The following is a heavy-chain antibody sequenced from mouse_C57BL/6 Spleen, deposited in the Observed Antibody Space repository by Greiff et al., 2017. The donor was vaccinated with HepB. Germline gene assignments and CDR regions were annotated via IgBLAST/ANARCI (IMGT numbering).Heavy chain of an antibody. D-gene: IGHD2-4*01. CDR1: GYAFSSSW. J-gene: IGHJ4*01. Sequence: VQLQQSGPELVKPGASVKISCKASGYAFSSSWMNWVKQRPGKGLEWIGRIYPGDGDTNYNGKFKGKATLTADKSSSTAYMQLSSLTSEDSAVYLCAREDYDDDGGDDMDDWGQGTSVTVSS. V-gene: IGHV1-82*01. CDR2: IYPGDGDT. CDR3: AREDYDDDGGDDMDD.